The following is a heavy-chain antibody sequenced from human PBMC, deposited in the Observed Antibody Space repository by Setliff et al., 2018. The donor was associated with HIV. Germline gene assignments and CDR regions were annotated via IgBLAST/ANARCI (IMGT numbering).Heavy chain of an antibody. V-gene: IGHV1-69*10. CDR2: IIPILGIA. Sequence: SVKVSCKASGYTFSSYAISWVRQAPGQGLEWMGGIIPILGIANYAQKFQGRVTITTDESTSTAYMELRSLTSEDTAVYYCARDLDEAVKDADNYVPLDLWGQGTPVTVSS. D-gene: IGHD3-16*01. CDR3: ARDLDEAVKDADNYVPLDL. J-gene: IGHJ5*02. CDR1: GYTFSSYA.